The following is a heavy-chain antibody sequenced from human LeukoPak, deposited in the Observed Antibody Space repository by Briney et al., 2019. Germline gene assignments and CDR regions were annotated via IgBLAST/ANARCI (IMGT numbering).Heavy chain of an antibody. CDR1: GSTFSGYY. J-gene: IGHJ4*02. D-gene: IGHD1-26*01. CDR2: INSNSGAR. CDR3: ARGRGGATTGFDH. V-gene: IGHV1-2*02. Sequence: ASVKFSCKASGSTFSGYYMHWVRQAPGQGLESMGWINSNSGARNYSPKFQGRVTFSRDNSISTAYMELSSLRSDDTAIYYCARGRGGATTGFDHWGQGTLVTVSS.